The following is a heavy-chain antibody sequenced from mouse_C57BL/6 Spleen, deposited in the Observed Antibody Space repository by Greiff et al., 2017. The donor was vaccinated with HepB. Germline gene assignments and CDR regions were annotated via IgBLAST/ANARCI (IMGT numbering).Heavy chain of an antibody. CDR3: TTEFDYGSSGFAY. V-gene: IGHV14-4*01. J-gene: IGHJ3*01. CDR2: IDPENGDT. Sequence: VQLKQSGAELVRPGASVKLSCTASGFNIKDDYMHWVKQRPEQGLEWIGWIDPENGDTEYASKFQGKATITADTSSNTAYLQLSSLTSEDTAVYYCTTEFDYGSSGFAYWGQGTLVTVSA. D-gene: IGHD1-1*01. CDR1: GFNIKDDY.